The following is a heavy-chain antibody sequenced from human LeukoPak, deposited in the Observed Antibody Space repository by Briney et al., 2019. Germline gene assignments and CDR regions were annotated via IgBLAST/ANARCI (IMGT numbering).Heavy chain of an antibody. D-gene: IGHD2-8*01. Sequence: GGSLRLSCAASGFTFNSYAMTWVRQAPGKGLEWVSVISGSGNNAYYADSVKGRFTISRDNSKNTLYLQMNSLRDEDTAVYYCAKALVLNVYAPIYWGQGTLVTVSS. CDR2: ISGSGNNA. CDR1: GFTFNSYA. J-gene: IGHJ4*02. CDR3: AKALVLNVYAPIY. V-gene: IGHV3-23*01.